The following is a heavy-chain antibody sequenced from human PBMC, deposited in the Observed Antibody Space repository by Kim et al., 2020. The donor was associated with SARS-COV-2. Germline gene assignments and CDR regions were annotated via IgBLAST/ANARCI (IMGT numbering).Heavy chain of an antibody. CDR3: ARVRYCSGGTCYLYFDY. D-gene: IGHD2-15*01. Sequence: VKSRITLNPDTSKNQFSLQLNSVTPEDTAVYYCARVRYCSGGTCYLYFDYWGQGTLVTVSS. J-gene: IGHJ4*02. V-gene: IGHV6-1*01.